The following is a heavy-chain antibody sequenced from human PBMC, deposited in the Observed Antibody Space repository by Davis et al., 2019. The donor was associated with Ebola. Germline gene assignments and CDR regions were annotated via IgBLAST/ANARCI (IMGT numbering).Heavy chain of an antibody. CDR2: IKSKTDGGTT. V-gene: IGHV3-15*01. CDR1: GFTVSSNY. D-gene: IGHD3-16*01. CDR3: TTVSDNVWGSSG. J-gene: IGHJ4*02. Sequence: GESLKISCAASGFTVSSNYMSWVRQAPGKGLEWVGRIKSKTDGGTTDYAAPVKGRFTISRDDSKNTLYLQMNSLKTEDTAVYYCTTVSDNVWGSSGWGQGTLVTVSS.